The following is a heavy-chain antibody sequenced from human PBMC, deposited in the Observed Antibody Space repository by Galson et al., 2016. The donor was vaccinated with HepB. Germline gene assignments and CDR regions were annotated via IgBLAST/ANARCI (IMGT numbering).Heavy chain of an antibody. CDR2: INPYTGHT. CDR3: ARGSVYCGDDCFSERFDP. Sequence: SVKVSCKVSGYTFINYAISWVRQAPGRGLEWMGWINPYTGHTKYAHKLQGRVTLTTDTSTATAYMELGSLTSDDTAVYFCARGSVYCGDDCFSERFDPWGRGTLVTVSS. CDR1: GYTFINYA. D-gene: IGHD2-21*02. J-gene: IGHJ5*02. V-gene: IGHV1-18*04.